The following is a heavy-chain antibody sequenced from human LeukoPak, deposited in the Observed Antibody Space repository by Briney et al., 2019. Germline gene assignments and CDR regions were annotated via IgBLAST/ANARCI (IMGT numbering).Heavy chain of an antibody. V-gene: IGHV3-7*01. CDR3: AREWGDYLDY. CDR2: IKQDGGEK. Sequence: GGSLRLSCAASGFIFTNYWMSWVRQAPGKGLEWVANIKQDGGEKYSVDSVKGRFTISRDNAKKFLYLQLSSLRAEDTAVYYCAREWGDYLDYWGQGTLATVSS. D-gene: IGHD1-26*01. CDR1: GFIFTNYW. J-gene: IGHJ4*02.